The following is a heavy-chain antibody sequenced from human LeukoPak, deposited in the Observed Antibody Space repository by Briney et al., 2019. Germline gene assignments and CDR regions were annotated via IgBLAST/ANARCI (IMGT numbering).Heavy chain of an antibody. V-gene: IGHV4-59*01. Sequence: SETLSLTCTVSGGSISSYYWSWIRQPPGKGLGWIGYIYYSGSTNYNPSLKSRVTISVDTSKNQFSLKLSSVTAADTAVYYCAREYIAVAGTWFDPWGQGTLVTVSS. D-gene: IGHD6-19*01. CDR3: AREYIAVAGTWFDP. J-gene: IGHJ5*02. CDR1: GGSISSYY. CDR2: IYYSGST.